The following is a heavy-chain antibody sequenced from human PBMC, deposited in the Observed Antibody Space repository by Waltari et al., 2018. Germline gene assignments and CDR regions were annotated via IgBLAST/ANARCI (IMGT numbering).Heavy chain of an antibody. CDR1: GYSFTSHW. Sequence: EVQLVQSGAAVKTPGESLKISCKASGYSFTSHWIGWERQLPGKGLEWMGIIYPGDSETRYSPSFRGQATVSADRSISTAYLQWSRLEASDTAIYYCVRRVGIAVAGTHFDYWGQGTLVTVSS. V-gene: IGHV5-51*01. CDR2: IYPGDSET. D-gene: IGHD6-19*01. J-gene: IGHJ4*02. CDR3: VRRVGIAVAGTHFDY.